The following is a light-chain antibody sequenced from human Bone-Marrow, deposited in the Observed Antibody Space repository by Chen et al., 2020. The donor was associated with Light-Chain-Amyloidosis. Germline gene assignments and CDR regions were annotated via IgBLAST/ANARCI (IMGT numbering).Light chain of an antibody. J-gene: IGKJ4*01. CDR3: QQYHTLPLT. CDR2: DAS. V-gene: IGKV1-33*01. CDR1: QDSSNY. Sequence: DIQMTQSPSSLSASVGDRVSITCQASQDSSNYLNWYLQKPGEAPKLLIYDASNLGAGVPSRFSGGRSGTHFTLTISSLQPKDVATFYCQQYHTLPLTFGGGTKLEIK.